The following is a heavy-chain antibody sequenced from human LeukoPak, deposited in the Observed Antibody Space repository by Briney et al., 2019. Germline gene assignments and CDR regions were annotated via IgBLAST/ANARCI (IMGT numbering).Heavy chain of an antibody. D-gene: IGHD3-22*01. CDR1: GYIFSGYY. J-gene: IGHJ6*03. CDR3: ARAGYYDSSGYPVGHLKKYYYMDV. Sequence: PRASVKVSCKASGYIFSGYYINWVRQAPGQGLEWMGWINPKSGATKYAQKFQGRITMTGDTSISTAYMELSRLRSDDTAVYYCARAGYYDSSGYPVGHLKKYYYMDVWGKGTTVTVSS. CDR2: INPKSGAT. V-gene: IGHV1-2*02.